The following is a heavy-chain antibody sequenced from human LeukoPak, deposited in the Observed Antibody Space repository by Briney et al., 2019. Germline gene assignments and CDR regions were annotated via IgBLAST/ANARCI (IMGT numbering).Heavy chain of an antibody. CDR2: IIPIFGTA. CDR3: ASGQGEWYQQFFGY. CDR1: GGTFSSYA. J-gene: IGHJ4*02. D-gene: IGHD3-16*01. Sequence: ASVKVSRKASGGTFSSYAISWVRQAPGQGLEWMGGIIPIFGTANYAQKFQGRVTITADESTSTAYMELSSLRSEDTAVYYCASGQGEWYQQFFGYWGQGTLVTVSS. V-gene: IGHV1-69*13.